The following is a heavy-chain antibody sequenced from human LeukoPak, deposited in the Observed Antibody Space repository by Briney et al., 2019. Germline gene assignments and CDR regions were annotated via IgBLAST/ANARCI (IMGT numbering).Heavy chain of an antibody. Sequence: PSETQSLACTVSGGSISSYYWTWIRQPAGKGLEWIGRIYTSGATIYNPSLKSRVTMSVDTSKNQFSLRLSSVTAADTAVYYCARSPRAGTPYYYSVDVWGIGTTDTVSS. CDR2: IYTSGAT. J-gene: IGHJ6*03. D-gene: IGHD2-15*01. V-gene: IGHV4-4*07. CDR3: ARSPRAGTPYYYSVDV. CDR1: GGSISSYY.